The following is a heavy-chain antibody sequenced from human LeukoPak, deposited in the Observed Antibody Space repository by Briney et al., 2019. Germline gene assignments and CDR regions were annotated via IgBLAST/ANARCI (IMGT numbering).Heavy chain of an antibody. V-gene: IGHV3-23*01. J-gene: IGHJ4*02. CDR1: GFTFSSYA. Sequence: GGSLRLSCAASGFTFSSYAMSWVRQAPGKGLEWVSAISGSGGSTYYADSVKGRFTITRDNSKNTLYLQMNSLRAEDTAVYYCARDLGYCSSTSCSRSYWGQGTLVTVSS. CDR3: ARDLGYCSSTSCSRSY. D-gene: IGHD2-2*01. CDR2: ISGSGGST.